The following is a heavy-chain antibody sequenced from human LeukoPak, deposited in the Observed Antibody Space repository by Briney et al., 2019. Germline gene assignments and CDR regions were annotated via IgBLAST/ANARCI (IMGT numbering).Heavy chain of an antibody. D-gene: IGHD5-18*01. Sequence: PSETLSLTCAVYGGSFSGYYWSWIRQPPGKGLEWIGEINHSGSTNYNPSLKSRVTISVDTSKNQFSLKLSSVTAADTAVYYCARRGYSYGRWFDPWGQGTLVTVPS. CDR2: INHSGST. J-gene: IGHJ5*02. CDR3: ARRGYSYGRWFDP. CDR1: GGSFSGYY. V-gene: IGHV4-34*01.